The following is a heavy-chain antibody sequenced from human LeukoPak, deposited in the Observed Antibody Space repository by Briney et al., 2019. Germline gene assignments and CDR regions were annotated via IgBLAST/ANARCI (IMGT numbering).Heavy chain of an antibody. CDR1: GFTVSSNY. Sequence: GGSLRLSCAASGFTVSSNYMSWVRQAPGKGLEWVSVIYSGGSTYYADSVKGRFTISRDNSKNTLYLQMNSLRAEDTAVYYCARGSLYSSSSHTYYYYYYMDVWGKGTTVTVSS. CDR3: ARGSLYSSSSHTYYYYYYMDV. D-gene: IGHD6-6*01. V-gene: IGHV3-53*01. CDR2: IYSGGST. J-gene: IGHJ6*03.